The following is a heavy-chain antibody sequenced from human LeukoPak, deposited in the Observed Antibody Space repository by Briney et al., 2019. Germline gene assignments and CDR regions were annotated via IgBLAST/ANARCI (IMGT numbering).Heavy chain of an antibody. J-gene: IGHJ3*02. CDR2: IYSGGST. V-gene: IGHV3-66*01. Sequence: GGSLRLSCAASGFTFSNYDIHWVRQAPGKGLEWVSVIYSGGSTYYADSVKGRFTVSRDNDKNSLFLQMSSLRAEDTAVYYCASEMATVSRDAFDIWGQGTLVTVSS. CDR1: GFTFSNYD. CDR3: ASEMATVSRDAFDI. D-gene: IGHD5-24*01.